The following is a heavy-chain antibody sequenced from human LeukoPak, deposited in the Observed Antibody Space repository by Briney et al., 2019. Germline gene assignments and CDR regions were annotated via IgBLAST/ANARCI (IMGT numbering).Heavy chain of an antibody. CDR3: ARVSRYYDSSGYYYEDY. V-gene: IGHV1-46*01. D-gene: IGHD3-22*01. CDR1: GYTFTSYY. J-gene: IGHJ4*02. Sequence: GASVKVSCKASGYTFTSYYMHWVRQAPGQGLEWMGIINPSGGSTSYAQKFQGRVTMTTDTSTSTAYMELRSLRSDDTAVYYCARVSRYYDSSGYYYEDYWGQGTLVTVSS. CDR2: INPSGGST.